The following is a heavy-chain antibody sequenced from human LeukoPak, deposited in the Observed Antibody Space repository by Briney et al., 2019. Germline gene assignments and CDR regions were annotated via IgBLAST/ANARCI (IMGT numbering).Heavy chain of an antibody. CDR1: GFTFSNYW. D-gene: IGHD6-19*01. CDR2: IEQDGGEK. Sequence: QTGGSLRLSCAASGFTFSNYWMSWVRQAPGKGLEWVANIEQDGGEKYYVDSVKGRFTISRDNAKNSLYLQMNSLRAEDTAVYYCARQWAVAGVDYWGQGTLVTVSS. J-gene: IGHJ4*02. CDR3: ARQWAVAGVDY. V-gene: IGHV3-7*01.